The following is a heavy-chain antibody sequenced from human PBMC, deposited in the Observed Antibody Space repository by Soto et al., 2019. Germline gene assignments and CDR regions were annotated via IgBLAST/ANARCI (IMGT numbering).Heavy chain of an antibody. Sequence: SQTLSLTCAISGDSVSSNSAAWNWIRQSPSRGLEWLGRTYYRSKWYNDYAVSVKSRITINPDTSKNQFSLQLNSVTPEDTAVYYCARATPGVYVWGSYRSDAFDIWGQGTMVTVS. CDR1: GDSVSSNSAA. CDR2: TYYRSKWYN. J-gene: IGHJ3*02. CDR3: ARATPGVYVWGSYRSDAFDI. V-gene: IGHV6-1*01. D-gene: IGHD3-16*02.